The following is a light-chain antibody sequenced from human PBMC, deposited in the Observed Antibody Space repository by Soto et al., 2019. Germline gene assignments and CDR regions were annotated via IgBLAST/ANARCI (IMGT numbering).Light chain of an antibody. CDR1: SSNIGTGYD. Sequence: QSVLTQPPSVSGAPGQRVTISCTGSSSNIGTGYDVRWYQHLPGTAPKLLMYGNNNRPSGVPDRFSGSKSGTSASLAITGLQAEDEADYYCQSYDSSLSGSDVVFGGGTKVTVL. CDR3: QSYDSSLSGSDVV. J-gene: IGLJ2*01. CDR2: GNN. V-gene: IGLV1-40*01.